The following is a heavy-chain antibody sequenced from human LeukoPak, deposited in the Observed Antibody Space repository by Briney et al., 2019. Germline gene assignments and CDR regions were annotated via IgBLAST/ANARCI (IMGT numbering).Heavy chain of an antibody. CDR3: ASAPKYYYDSSVEGPPQGNWFDP. Sequence: KTSETLSLTCTVSGGSISSSSYYWSWIRQPPGKGLEWIGEINHSGSTNYNPSLKSRVTISVDTSMNQFSLKLSSVTAADAAVYYCASAPKYYYDSSVEGPPQGNWFDPWGHGTLVTVSS. D-gene: IGHD3-22*01. J-gene: IGHJ5*02. CDR2: INHSGST. CDR1: GGSISSSSYY. V-gene: IGHV4-39*07.